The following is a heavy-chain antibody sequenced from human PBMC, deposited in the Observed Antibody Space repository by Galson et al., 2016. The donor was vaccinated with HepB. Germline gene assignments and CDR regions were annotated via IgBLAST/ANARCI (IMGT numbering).Heavy chain of an antibody. D-gene: IGHD3-16*01. J-gene: IGHJ4*02. V-gene: IGHV3-53*01. CDR2: IYSDGGT. Sequence: SLRLSCAASGFSVSDDYMSWVRQAPGKGLEWVSIIYSDGGTYYADSVKGRFTISRDSTRNTLYLQMNSLSPDDTAVYYCARDTSSNMRADWWGQGTLVTVSS. CDR1: GFSVSDDY. CDR3: ARDTSSNMRADW.